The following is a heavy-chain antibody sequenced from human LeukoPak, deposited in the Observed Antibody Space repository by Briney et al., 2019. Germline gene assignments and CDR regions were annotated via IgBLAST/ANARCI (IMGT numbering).Heavy chain of an antibody. CDR2: ISSSSSYI. J-gene: IGHJ5*02. Sequence: GGSLRLSCAASGFTFSSYAMSWVRQAPGKGLEWVSSISSSSSYIYYADSVKGRFTISRDNSKNTLYLQMNSLRAEDTAVYYCARDTSTIFGVVNNWFDPWGQGTLVTVSS. CDR3: ARDTSTIFGVVNNWFDP. D-gene: IGHD3-3*01. CDR1: GFTFSSYA. V-gene: IGHV3-21*01.